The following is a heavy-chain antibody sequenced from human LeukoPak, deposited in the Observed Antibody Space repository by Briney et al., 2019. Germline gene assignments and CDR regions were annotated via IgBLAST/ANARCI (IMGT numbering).Heavy chain of an antibody. Sequence: ASVKVSCKASGYTFTSYYMHWVRQAPGQGLEWMGIINPSGGSTSYAQKFQGRVTMTRDTSTSTVYMELSSLRSEDTAVYDCAREGDYYDTRYYFHYWGQGTLVTVSS. V-gene: IGHV1-46*01. CDR3: AREGDYYDTRYYFHY. CDR1: GYTFTSYY. CDR2: INPSGGST. J-gene: IGHJ4*02. D-gene: IGHD3-22*01.